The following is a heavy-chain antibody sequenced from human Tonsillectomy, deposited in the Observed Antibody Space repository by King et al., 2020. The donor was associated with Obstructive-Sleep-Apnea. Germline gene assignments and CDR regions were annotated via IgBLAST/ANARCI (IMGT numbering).Heavy chain of an antibody. D-gene: IGHD3-9*01. CDR2: IFWDDDN. V-gene: IGHV2-5*02. CDR3: AHSQITILDYFDY. Sequence: TLKESGPTLVKPTQTLTLTCTFSGVSLSSTGVGVGWIRQSPGKPLECLAVIFWDDDNRYSPSLKSRLTITKDTSKNQVVLTMTSMDPVDTGTYYCAHSQITILDYFDYWGQGTLVTVSS. J-gene: IGHJ4*02. CDR1: GVSLSSTGVG.